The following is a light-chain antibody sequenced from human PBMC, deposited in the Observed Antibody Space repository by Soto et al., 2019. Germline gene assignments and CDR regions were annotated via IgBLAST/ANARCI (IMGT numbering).Light chain of an antibody. CDR2: GAS. V-gene: IGKV3-15*01. CDR1: QGIKNY. J-gene: IGKJ1*01. CDR3: QQYNSWPRT. Sequence: EIVITQSPVTLSVSPGERATLSCRASQGIKNYLAWFQQKPGQAPRLLVYGASTRATTIAARFSGSGSGTEFTLSISSLQSEDFAVYYCQQYNSWPRTFGQGTKVDIK.